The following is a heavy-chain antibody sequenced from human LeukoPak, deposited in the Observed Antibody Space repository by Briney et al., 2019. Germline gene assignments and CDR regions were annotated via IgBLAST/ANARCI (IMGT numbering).Heavy chain of an antibody. CDR1: GFTFTDTW. Sequence: GGSLSLSCAASGFTFTDTWMSWVRQAPGKGLEWVANIKQDGSEKYYVDSVKGRFTISRDNAKNSLYLQMNSLRAEDTAVYYCARDLSRVVVVVPAAYFDYWGQGTLVTVSS. V-gene: IGHV3-7*05. CDR2: IKQDGSEK. J-gene: IGHJ4*02. D-gene: IGHD2-2*01. CDR3: ARDLSRVVVVVPAAYFDY.